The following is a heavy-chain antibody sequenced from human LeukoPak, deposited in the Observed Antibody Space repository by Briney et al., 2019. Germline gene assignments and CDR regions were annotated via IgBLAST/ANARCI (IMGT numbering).Heavy chain of an antibody. CDR3: GRVHCSTNSCYDYYDYYMDV. D-gene: IGHD2-2*01. CDR1: GFRFDDYS. Sequence: PGGSLRLSCAASGFRFDDYSVDWVRHVPGKGLEWVAGINWDGASTGYGGSMKGRFTISRDNGKNSLYLQMNSPRVEDTAVYYCGRVHCSTNSCYDYYDYYMDVSGKGTTVTVSS. CDR2: INWDGAST. J-gene: IGHJ6*03. V-gene: IGHV3-20*04.